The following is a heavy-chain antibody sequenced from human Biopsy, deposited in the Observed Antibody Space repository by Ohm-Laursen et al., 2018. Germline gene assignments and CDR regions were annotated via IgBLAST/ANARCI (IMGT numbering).Heavy chain of an antibody. V-gene: IGHV3-53*01. CDR1: GFSVNDSY. J-gene: IGHJ4*02. CDR3: AREKGGDTYYFDY. D-gene: IGHD3-10*01. Sequence: SLRLSCSASGFSVNDSYISWGRQAPRKPLEEVSVIYSDGRTYYADSVKGRVTISSDNSKNALYLQMSSLRAEDTAVYYCAREKGGDTYYFDYWGQGTLVTISS. CDR2: IYSDGRT.